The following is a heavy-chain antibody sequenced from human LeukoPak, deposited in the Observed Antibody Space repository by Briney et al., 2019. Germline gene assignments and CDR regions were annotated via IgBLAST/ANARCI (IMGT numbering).Heavy chain of an antibody. CDR3: TTDYSSGWYRMDY. CDR2: IKSKTDGGTT. D-gene: IGHD6-19*01. J-gene: IGHJ4*02. Sequence: GGSLRLSCAASGFTFSNAWVSWVRQAPGKGLEWVGRIKSKTDGGTTDYAAPVKGRFTISRDDSKNTLYLQMNSLKTEDTAVYYCTTDYSSGWYRMDYWGQGTLVTVSS. CDR1: GFTFSNAW. V-gene: IGHV3-15*01.